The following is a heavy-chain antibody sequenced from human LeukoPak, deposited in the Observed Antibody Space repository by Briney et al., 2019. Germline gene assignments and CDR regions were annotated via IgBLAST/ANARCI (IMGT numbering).Heavy chain of an antibody. CDR2: INHSGST. CDR3: ARESIAARLGGSLVDY. V-gene: IGHV4-34*01. D-gene: IGHD6-6*01. J-gene: IGHJ4*02. Sequence: SETLSLTCAVYGGSFSGYYWSWIRQPPGKGLEWIGEINHSGSTYYNPSLKSRVTISVDTSKNQFSLKLSSVTAADTAVYYCARESIAARLGGSLVDYWGQGTLVTVSS. CDR1: GGSFSGYY.